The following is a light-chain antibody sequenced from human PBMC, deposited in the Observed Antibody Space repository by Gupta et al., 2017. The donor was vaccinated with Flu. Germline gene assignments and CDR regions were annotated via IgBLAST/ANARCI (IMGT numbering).Light chain of an antibody. CDR3: SSYAGSDNWV. Sequence: QSALTQPPSASGSPGQSVTFSCTGTSSDIGGYNYVSWYKQHPGKAPKLMVYEVSKRPSGVPDRFSGSKSGNTASLTVSGLQADDESHYYCSSYAGSDNWVFGGGTKLTVL. J-gene: IGLJ3*02. V-gene: IGLV2-8*01. CDR1: SSDIGGYNY. CDR2: EVS.